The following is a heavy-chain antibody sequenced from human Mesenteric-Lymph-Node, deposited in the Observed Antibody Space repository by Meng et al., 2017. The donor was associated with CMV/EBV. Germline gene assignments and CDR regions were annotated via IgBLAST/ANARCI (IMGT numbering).Heavy chain of an antibody. CDR1: GFTFSSYS. CDR3: AREVFGLEDFSVYYYYGMDV. D-gene: IGHD3-3*01. V-gene: IGHV3-21*01. Sequence: GESLKISCAASGFTFSSYSMNWVRQAPGKGLEWVSCISSSSSYIYYADSVKGRLTISRDNAKNSLYLQMNSLRAEDTAVYYCAREVFGLEDFSVYYYYGMDVWGQGTTVTVSS. CDR2: ISSSSSYI. J-gene: IGHJ6*02.